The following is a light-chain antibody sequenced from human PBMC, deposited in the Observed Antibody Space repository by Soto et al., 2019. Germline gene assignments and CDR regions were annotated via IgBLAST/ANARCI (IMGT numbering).Light chain of an antibody. Sequence: EVVMTKSQATLSVSTGERATLSCRASQSVNATLAWYQQKPGQAPRLLIHGASNRATGIPARFSGSGFGKEFILSIRSLQSEDFEVYYGQQYNTWLWTFGQGTKVEI. V-gene: IGKV3-15*01. J-gene: IGKJ1*01. CDR3: QQYNTWLWT. CDR2: GAS. CDR1: QSVNAT.